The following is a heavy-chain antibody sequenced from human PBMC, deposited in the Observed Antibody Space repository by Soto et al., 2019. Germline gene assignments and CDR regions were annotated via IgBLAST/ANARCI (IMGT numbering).Heavy chain of an antibody. Sequence: EVQLVESGGGLVQPGGSLRLSCAASGFTFSSYWMSWVRQAPGKGLEWVANIEQDGSEKYYVDSVKGRFTISRDNAKNSLYLQMNSLRAEDTAVYYCARASGWYWKPNYFDYWGQGTLVTVSS. V-gene: IGHV3-7*04. D-gene: IGHD6-19*01. CDR1: GFTFSSYW. CDR3: ARASGWYWKPNYFDY. J-gene: IGHJ4*02. CDR2: IEQDGSEK.